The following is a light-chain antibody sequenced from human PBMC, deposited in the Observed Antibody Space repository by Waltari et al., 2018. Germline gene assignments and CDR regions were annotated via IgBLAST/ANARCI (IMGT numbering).Light chain of an antibody. CDR1: SSNIGSRY. J-gene: IGLJ3*02. CDR3: GTWDVSPGAGA. CDR2: END. Sequence: QSVLTQPPSVSAAPGQRVTISCSGSSSNIGSRYVSWYQQVPGTAPKLLIYENDKRPSGISDRCSGSKSGTSATLGITGLQTGDEADYYCGTWDVSPGAGAFGGGTKLTVL. V-gene: IGLV1-51*02.